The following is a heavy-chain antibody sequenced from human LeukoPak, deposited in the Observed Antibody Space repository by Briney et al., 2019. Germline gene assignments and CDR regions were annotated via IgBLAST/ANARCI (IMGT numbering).Heavy chain of an antibody. CDR3: ARDSGPPNYYFDY. CDR2: FYYSGST. CDR1: GGSISGYY. J-gene: IGHJ4*02. D-gene: IGHD2-8*02. Sequence: SETLSLTCTVSGGSISGYYWSWIRQPPGKGLEWVGSFYYSGSTNYNPSLKSRVIILVGTSKNQFSLKLSSVTAADTAVYYCARDSGPPNYYFDYWGQGTLVTVSS. V-gene: IGHV4-59*12.